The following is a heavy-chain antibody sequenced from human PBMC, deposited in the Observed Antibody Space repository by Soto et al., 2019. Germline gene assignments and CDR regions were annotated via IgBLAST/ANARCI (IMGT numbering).Heavy chain of an antibody. CDR1: GCSFSDYY. D-gene: IGHD5-18*01. CDR3: AREVDRALVGSPHYFDY. Sequence: QVQLVESGGGLVKPGGSLRLSCAASGCSFSDYYMTWIRQAPGPGLEWVSYISSRSGTIFYADSVKGRFTLSRDNSKNTMYLQMNSLRAEDSAVYYCAREVDRALVGSPHYFDYWGQGTLVTVSS. V-gene: IGHV3-11*01. J-gene: IGHJ4*01. CDR2: ISSRSGTI.